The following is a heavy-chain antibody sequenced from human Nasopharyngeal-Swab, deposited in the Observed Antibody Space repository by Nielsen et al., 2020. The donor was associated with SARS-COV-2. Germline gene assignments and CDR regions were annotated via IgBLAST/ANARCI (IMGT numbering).Heavy chain of an antibody. D-gene: IGHD3-3*01. Sequence: GESLKISCAASGFTFSSYSMNWVRQAPGKGLEWVSYISSSSYIYYADSVKGRFTISRDNAKNSLYLQMNSLRAEDTAVYYCARDGLDYDFWSAYFMDVWGQGTTVTVSS. CDR2: ISSSSYI. CDR3: ARDGLDYDFWSAYFMDV. V-gene: IGHV3-21*05. J-gene: IGHJ6*02. CDR1: GFTFSSYS.